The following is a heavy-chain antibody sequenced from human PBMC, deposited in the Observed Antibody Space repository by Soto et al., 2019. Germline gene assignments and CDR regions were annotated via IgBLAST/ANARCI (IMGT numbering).Heavy chain of an antibody. CDR1: GGSFSGYY. CDR2: INHSGST. D-gene: IGHD6-19*01. V-gene: IGHV4-34*01. J-gene: IGHJ4*02. Sequence: QVQLQQWGAGLLKPSETLSLTCAVYGGSFSGYYWSWIRQPPGKGLEWIGEINHSGSTNYNPSLKSRVTISVDTSKIQFSLKLSSVTAADTAVYYCARGRSGWYSHLYFDYWGQGTLVTVSS. CDR3: ARGRSGWYSHLYFDY.